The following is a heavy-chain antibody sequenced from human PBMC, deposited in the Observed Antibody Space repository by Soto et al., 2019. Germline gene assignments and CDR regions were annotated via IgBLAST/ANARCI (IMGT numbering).Heavy chain of an antibody. V-gene: IGHV3-33*08. Sequence: GGSLRLSCAASGFTFGNYEMNWVRQAPGKGLEWVAVIWYDASKQFYAASVEGRFTISRDNSKAILYLQMNSLRAEDTAVYYCAAWAEGATEVHWGQGTLVTVSS. CDR1: GFTFGNYE. CDR2: IWYDASKQ. D-gene: IGHD2-15*01. J-gene: IGHJ4*02. CDR3: AAWAEGATEVH.